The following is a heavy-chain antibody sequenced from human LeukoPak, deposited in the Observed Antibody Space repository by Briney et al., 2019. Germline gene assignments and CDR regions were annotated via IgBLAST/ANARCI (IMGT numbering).Heavy chain of an antibody. CDR1: GFTVSSNY. Sequence: GGSLRLSCAASGFTVSSNYMSWVRQAPGKGLEWVSVIYSGGSTYYADSVKGRFTITRDKSKNTLYLQMNSLRAEDTAVYYCASTISNYYYYGMDVWGQGTTVTVSS. CDR3: ASTISNYYYYGMDV. D-gene: IGHD3-3*01. V-gene: IGHV3-66*01. CDR2: IYSGGST. J-gene: IGHJ6*02.